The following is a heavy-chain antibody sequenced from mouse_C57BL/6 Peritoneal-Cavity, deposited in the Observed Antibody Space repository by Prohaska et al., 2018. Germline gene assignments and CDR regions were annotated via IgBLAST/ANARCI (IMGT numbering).Heavy chain of an antibody. D-gene: IGHD2-1*01. J-gene: IGHJ1*03. Sequence: EVQLLETGGGLVQPGGSRGLSCEGSGFTFSGFWMSWVRQTPGKTLEWIGDIYSYGSAINYAASIKDRFTIFRDNDKSTLYLQMSNVRSEDTATYFCMRYGNYWYFDVWGTGTTVTVSS. V-gene: IGHV11-2*01. CDR2: IYSYGSAI. CDR3: MRYGNYWYFDV. CDR1: GFTFSGFW.